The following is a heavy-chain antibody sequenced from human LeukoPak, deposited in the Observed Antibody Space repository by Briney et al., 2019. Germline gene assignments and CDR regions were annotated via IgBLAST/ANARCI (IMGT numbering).Heavy chain of an antibody. V-gene: IGHV1-2*02. CDR3: ARDLWYGSGSLGY. CDR2: INPNSGGT. J-gene: IGHJ4*02. D-gene: IGHD3-10*01. CDR1: RYTLIDYY. Sequence: ASVKVSCKASRYTLIDYYMHWVRQAPGQGLEWMGRINPNSGGTNYAQKFQGRVTMTRDTSISTVYMELSRPRYDDTAVYYCARDLWYGSGSLGYWGQGTLVTVSS.